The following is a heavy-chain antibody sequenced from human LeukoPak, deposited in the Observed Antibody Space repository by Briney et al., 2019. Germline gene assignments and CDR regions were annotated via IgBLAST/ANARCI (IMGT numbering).Heavy chain of an antibody. D-gene: IGHD2-15*01. CDR2: INHRGST. CDR3: ARRGYCSGGTCYSFWFDP. V-gene: IGHV4-34*01. J-gene: IGHJ5*02. Sequence: SETLSLTCAVYGGSFSGYYWSWIRQPPGKGLEWIGEINHRGSTNYNPSLKRRVTISVDTSKNQFSLKLTSVTAADTAVYYCARRGYCSGGTCYSFWFDPWGQGTLVIVSS. CDR1: GGSFSGYY.